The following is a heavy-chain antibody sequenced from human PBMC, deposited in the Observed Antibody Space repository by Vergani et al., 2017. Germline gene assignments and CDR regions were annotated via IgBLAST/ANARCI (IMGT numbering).Heavy chain of an antibody. CDR1: GGSISSYY. D-gene: IGHD3-22*01. CDR3: ARDRSITMIVAPRTHWFDP. J-gene: IGHJ5*02. Sequence: QVQLQESGPGLVKPSEPLSLTCTVSGGSISSYYWSWIRQPAGKGLEWIGRIYTSGSTNYNPSLKSRVTMSVDTSKNQFSLKLSSVTAADTAVYYCARDRSITMIVAPRTHWFDPWGQGTLVTVSS. V-gene: IGHV4-4*07. CDR2: IYTSGST.